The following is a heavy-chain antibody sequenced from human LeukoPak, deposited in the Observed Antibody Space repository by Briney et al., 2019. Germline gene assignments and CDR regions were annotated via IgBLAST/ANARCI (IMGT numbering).Heavy chain of an antibody. CDR1: GFTFSSYG. CDR2: IWYDGSNK. Sequence: GGSLGLSCAASGFTFSSYGMHWVRQAPGKGLEWVAVIWYDGSNKYYADSVKGRFTISRDNSKNTLYLQMNSLRAEDTAVYYCAKDYYYGSGSPYFDYWGQGTLVSVSS. D-gene: IGHD3-10*01. J-gene: IGHJ4*02. V-gene: IGHV3-33*06. CDR3: AKDYYYGSGSPYFDY.